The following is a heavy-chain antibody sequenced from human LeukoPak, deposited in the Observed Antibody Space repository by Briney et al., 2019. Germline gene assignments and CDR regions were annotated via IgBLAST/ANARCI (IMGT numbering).Heavy chain of an antibody. D-gene: IGHD5-18*01. J-gene: IGHJ4*02. CDR3: ARGIQLWGFFDY. Sequence: PGGSLRLSCAASGFTFSSYAMHWVRQAPGKGLEWVAVISYDGSNKYYADSVKGRFTISRDSSKNTLYLQMNSLRAEDTAVYYCARGIQLWGFFDYWGQGTLVTVSS. CDR1: GFTFSSYA. V-gene: IGHV3-30*04. CDR2: ISYDGSNK.